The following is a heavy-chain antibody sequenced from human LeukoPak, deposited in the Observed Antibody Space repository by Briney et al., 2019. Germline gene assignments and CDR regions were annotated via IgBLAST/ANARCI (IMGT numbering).Heavy chain of an antibody. CDR1: GFTFSSYA. CDR2: IYSGGST. D-gene: IGHD3-10*01. Sequence: PGVSLRLSCAASGFTFSSYAMSWVRQAPGKGLEWVSVIYSGGSTYYADSVKGRFTISRDNSKNTLYLQMNSLRAEDTAVYYCSRSRYYGSGSWGYFDYWGQGTLVTVFS. V-gene: IGHV3-66*01. CDR3: SRSRYYGSGSWGYFDY. J-gene: IGHJ4*02.